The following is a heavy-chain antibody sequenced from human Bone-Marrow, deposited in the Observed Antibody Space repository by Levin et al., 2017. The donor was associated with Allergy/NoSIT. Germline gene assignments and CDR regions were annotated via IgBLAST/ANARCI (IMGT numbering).Heavy chain of an antibody. J-gene: IGHJ4*02. V-gene: IGHV1-2*02. D-gene: IGHD6-13*01. Sequence: ASVKVSCQASGYIFTDDFIHWLRQAPGQGPEWLGWINPKIGVTHYAQTFQDRVTMTRDTSINTAYLEVTSLRPDDTAVYYCARDGIRAAARAFAYWGQGTLVTVSS. CDR1: GYIFTDDF. CDR3: ARDGIRAAARAFAY. CDR2: INPKIGVT.